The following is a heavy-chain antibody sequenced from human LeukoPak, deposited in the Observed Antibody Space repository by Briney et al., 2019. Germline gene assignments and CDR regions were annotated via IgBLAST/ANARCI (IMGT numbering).Heavy chain of an antibody. D-gene: IGHD6-13*01. J-gene: IGHJ4*02. CDR2: MSPNSGNT. V-gene: IGHV1-8*01. CDR1: VYTFTSYD. Sequence: ASVKVSCKASVYTFTSYDINWVRQATGQGLEWMGWMSPNSGNTGYAQKFQGRVTMTRNTSISTAYMELSSLRSEDTAVYYCARGERRSSTEALGYWGQGTLVTVSS. CDR3: ARGERRSSTEALGY.